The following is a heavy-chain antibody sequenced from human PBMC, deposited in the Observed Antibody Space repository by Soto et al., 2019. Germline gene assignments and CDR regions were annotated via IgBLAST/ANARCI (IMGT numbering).Heavy chain of an antibody. J-gene: IGHJ5*01. Sequence: EVQLVESGGGLVHPGGSLRLSCVVSGFTFSSCWMHWVRQAPGKGLVWVSRINSDGSNTDYADSVKGRFIISRDNAKNTLYLQMNSLRVEDTAVYYCASGLVEYSSSWYDCWGQGTLVTVSS. CDR3: ASGLVEYSSSWYDC. D-gene: IGHD6-13*01. V-gene: IGHV3-74*01. CDR1: GFTFSSCW. CDR2: INSDGSNT.